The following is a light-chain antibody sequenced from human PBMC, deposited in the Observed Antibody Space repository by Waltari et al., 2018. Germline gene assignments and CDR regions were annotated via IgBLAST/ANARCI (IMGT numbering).Light chain of an antibody. J-gene: IGKJ1*01. CDR1: QHVTNNY. V-gene: IGKV3-20*01. CDR3: QQYVDSPWT. CDR2: GAS. Sequence: EIVLTQSPGTLSLSPGERATLSCRASQHVTNNYLGWYQQKPGQAPRLLIYGASNRAIGIPDKFTGSGSETDFTLTISRLEPEDFAVYYCQQYVDSPWTFGQGTNVEIK.